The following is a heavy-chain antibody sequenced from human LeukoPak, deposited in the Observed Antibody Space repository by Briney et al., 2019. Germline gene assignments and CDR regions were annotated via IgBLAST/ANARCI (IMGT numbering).Heavy chain of an antibody. Sequence: SVTVSYQASGGTLSSYAISWVRQAPGQGLEWMGGIIPIFGTANYAQKFQGRVTITADESTSTAYMELSSLRSEDTAVYYCARGSSAGYYYGMDVWGKGSTVTVSS. CDR3: ARGSSAGYYYGMDV. CDR1: GGTLSSYA. D-gene: IGHD2-15*01. J-gene: IGHJ6*04. CDR2: IIPIFGTA. V-gene: IGHV1-69*13.